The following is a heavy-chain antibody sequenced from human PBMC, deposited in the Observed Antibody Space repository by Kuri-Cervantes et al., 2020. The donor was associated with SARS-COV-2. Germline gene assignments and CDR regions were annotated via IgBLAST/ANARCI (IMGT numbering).Heavy chain of an antibody. J-gene: IGHJ2*01. CDR2: ISASSAYI. CDR1: GFTVSGNY. Sequence: GESLSLSCAASGFTVSGNYMSWIRQAPGKGLEWVSAISASSAYIYYADSMKGRFTISRDNAKNSLYLQFNSLRAEDTAMYYCARDLGSGFKQYWYFDLWGRGNLVIVAS. CDR3: ARDLGSGFKQYWYFDL. V-gene: IGHV3-21*01.